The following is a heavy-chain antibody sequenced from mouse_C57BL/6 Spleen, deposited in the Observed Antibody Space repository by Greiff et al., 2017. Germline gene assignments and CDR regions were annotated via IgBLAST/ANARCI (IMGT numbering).Heavy chain of an antibody. V-gene: IGHV1-19*01. CDR3: ARLSYYGNSGYFDV. CDR1: GYTFTDYY. CDR2: INPYNGGT. J-gene: IGHJ1*03. Sequence: EVQLQQSGPVLVKPGASVKMSCKASGYTFTDYYMNWVKQSHGKSLEWIGVINPYNGGTSYNQKFKGKATLTVDKSSSTAYMELNSLTSEDSAVYYCARLSYYGNSGYFDVWGTGTTVTVSS. D-gene: IGHD2-1*01.